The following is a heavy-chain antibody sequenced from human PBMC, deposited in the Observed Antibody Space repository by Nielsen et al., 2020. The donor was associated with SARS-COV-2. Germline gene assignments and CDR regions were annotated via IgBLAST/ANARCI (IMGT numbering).Heavy chain of an antibody. CDR1: GYTFTSYA. CDR2: INPNSGGT. CDR3: ARGGSSGWLGYFDY. D-gene: IGHD6-19*01. J-gene: IGHJ4*02. V-gene: IGHV1-2*05. Sequence: ASVKVSCKASGYTFTSYAMNWVRQAPGQGLEWMGRINPNSGGTNYAQKFQGRVTMTRDTSISTAYMELSRLRSDDTVVYYCARGGSSGWLGYFDYWGQGTLVTVSS.